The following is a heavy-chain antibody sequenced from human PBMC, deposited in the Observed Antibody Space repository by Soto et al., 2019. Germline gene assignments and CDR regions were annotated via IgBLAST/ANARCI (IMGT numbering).Heavy chain of an antibody. D-gene: IGHD6-19*01. CDR1: GFTFSSFA. V-gene: IGHV3-23*01. Sequence: EVQVLESGGGLVQPGGSLRLSCAASGFTFSSFAMSWVLQAPGKGLEWVSGLSGSGGSTYYADSVRGRFTVSRDNSKSTLYLQMNTLTAEDTAVYYCAKDKWMGYFDYWGQGTLVTVSS. CDR2: LSGSGGST. J-gene: IGHJ4*02. CDR3: AKDKWMGYFDY.